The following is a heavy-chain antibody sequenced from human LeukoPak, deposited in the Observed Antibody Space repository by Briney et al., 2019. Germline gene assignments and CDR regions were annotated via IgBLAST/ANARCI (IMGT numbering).Heavy chain of an antibody. V-gene: IGHV3-23*01. CDR1: GFTFSSYA. J-gene: IGHJ6*03. CDR3: AKVPGYSSSPYYYMDV. Sequence: GGSLRLSCVASGFTFSSYAMSWVRQAPGKGLEWVSGISGSGNSTYYADSVKGRFTISRDNSKNTLYLQMNSLRAEDTAVYYCAKVPGYSSSPYYYMDVWGKGTTVTVSS. D-gene: IGHD6-6*01. CDR2: ISGSGNST.